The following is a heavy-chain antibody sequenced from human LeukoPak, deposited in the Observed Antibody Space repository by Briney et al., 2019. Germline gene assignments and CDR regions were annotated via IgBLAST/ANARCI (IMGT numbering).Heavy chain of an antibody. CDR2: INHSGNT. Sequence: SETLSLTCAVYGGSFTIYSWTWIRQSPGKGLEWIGEINHSGNTNYNPSLKSRVTISVDTSKNQFSLKLSSVTAADTAVYYCARILLSYYYDSSGYHLYHFVYWGQGTLVTVSS. CDR3: ARILLSYYYDSSGYHLYHFVY. D-gene: IGHD3-22*01. J-gene: IGHJ4*02. V-gene: IGHV4-34*01. CDR1: GGSFTIYS.